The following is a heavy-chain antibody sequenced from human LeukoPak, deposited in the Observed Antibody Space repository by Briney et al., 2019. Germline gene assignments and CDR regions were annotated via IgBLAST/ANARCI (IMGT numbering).Heavy chain of an antibody. Sequence: SETLSLTCTVSGGSISSYYWSWIRQPPGKGLEWIGYIYYSGSTNYNPSLKSRVTISVDTSKNQFSLKLSSVTAADTAVYYCARYSSQGYYDTSGPPAFDIWGQGTMVTVSS. V-gene: IGHV4-59*01. CDR2: IYYSGST. J-gene: IGHJ3*02. D-gene: IGHD3-22*01. CDR3: ARYSSQGYYDTSGPPAFDI. CDR1: GGSISSYY.